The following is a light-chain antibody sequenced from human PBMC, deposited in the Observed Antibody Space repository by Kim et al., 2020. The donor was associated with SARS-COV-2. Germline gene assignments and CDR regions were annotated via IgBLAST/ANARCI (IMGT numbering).Light chain of an antibody. CDR1: RRTGGN. CDR2: AAA. CDR3: QQDDTFAPIT. Sequence: SVGGRVTTTCWPARRTGGNVYWYQKKPGESPQILIHAAATLLSGGPSRCCGGGCATKYPLTTISVQREDDATYYCQQDDTFAPITFGQGTRLEIK. V-gene: IGKV1-39*01. J-gene: IGKJ5*01.